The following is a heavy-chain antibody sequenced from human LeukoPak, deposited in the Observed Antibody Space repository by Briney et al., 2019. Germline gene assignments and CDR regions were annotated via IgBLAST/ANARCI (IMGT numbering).Heavy chain of an antibody. V-gene: IGHV4-4*02. J-gene: IGHJ6*03. CDR3: ARDLWFGEFYMDV. Sequence: SETLSLTCAVSGGSISSSNWWSWVRQPPGKGLEWIGEIYHSGSTNYNPSLKSRVTISVDTSKNQFSLKLSSVTAADTAVYYCARDLWFGEFYMDVWGKGTTVTVSS. D-gene: IGHD3-10*01. CDR2: IYHSGST. CDR1: GGSISSSNW.